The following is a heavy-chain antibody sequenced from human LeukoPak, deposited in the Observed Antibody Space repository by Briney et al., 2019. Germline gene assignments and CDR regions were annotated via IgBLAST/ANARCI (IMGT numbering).Heavy chain of an antibody. Sequence: PGGSLRLSCAVSGFTFSSYAMSWVRQAPGKGLEWVASIRQDGSEKHYVDSVKGRFTISRDNAKNSLSLEMNSLRAEDTALYYCARPHWGFDSWGQGTLVTVSS. CDR2: IRQDGSEK. V-gene: IGHV3-7*01. CDR3: ARPHWGFDS. D-gene: IGHD7-27*01. CDR1: GFTFSSYA. J-gene: IGHJ4*02.